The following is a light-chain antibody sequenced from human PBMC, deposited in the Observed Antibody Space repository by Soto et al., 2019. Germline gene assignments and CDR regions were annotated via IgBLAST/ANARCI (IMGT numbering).Light chain of an antibody. J-gene: IGKJ4*01. CDR2: AAS. V-gene: IGKV1-27*01. CDR3: QKYNSATLT. CDR1: QDISVY. Sequence: DIQMTQSPSSLSASLGDRVTITCRASQDISVYLAWFQQKPGKVPKLLIYAASTLQSGVPSRFSGSGSWTDFTLTIRSLQPEDVANYYCQKYNSATLTFGRGNNGDIK.